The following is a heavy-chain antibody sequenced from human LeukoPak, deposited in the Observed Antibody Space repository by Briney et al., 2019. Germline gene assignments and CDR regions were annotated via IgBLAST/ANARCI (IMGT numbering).Heavy chain of an antibody. Sequence: SETLSLICTVSGGSISSYYWSWIRQPPGKGLEWIGYVFNSGGSNYNPSLQSRVTMLVDTSKNQFSLKLSSVTAADTAVYYCVRTLGGYTYGPFDYWGQGTLVTVSS. CDR1: GGSISSYY. J-gene: IGHJ4*02. D-gene: IGHD5-18*01. V-gene: IGHV4-59*01. CDR3: VRTLGGYTYGPFDY. CDR2: VFNSGGS.